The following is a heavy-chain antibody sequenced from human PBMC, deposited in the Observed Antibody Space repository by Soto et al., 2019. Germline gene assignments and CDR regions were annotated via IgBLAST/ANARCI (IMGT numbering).Heavy chain of an antibody. D-gene: IGHD3-22*01. CDR2: IKSKTDGGTT. J-gene: IGHJ4*02. V-gene: IGHV3-15*01. Sequence: PGGSLRLSCAASGFTFSNAWMSWVRQAPGKGLEWVGRIKSKTDGGTTDYAAPVKGRFTISRDDSKNTLYPQMNSLKTEDTAVYYCGSSGYPTGLYYWGQGTLVTVSS. CDR3: GSSGYPTGLYY. CDR1: GFTFSNAW.